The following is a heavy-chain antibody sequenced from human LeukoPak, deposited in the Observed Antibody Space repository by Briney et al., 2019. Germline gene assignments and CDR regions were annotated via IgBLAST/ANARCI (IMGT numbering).Heavy chain of an antibody. D-gene: IGHD2-15*01. CDR2: IRYDGSNK. Sequence: PGGSLRLSCAASGFTFSSYGMHWVRQAPGKGLEWVAFIRYDGSNKYYADSVKGRFTISRDNSKNTLYLQMNSLRAEDTAVYYCAKTLGYCSGGSCYHFDYWGQGTLVTVSS. V-gene: IGHV3-30*02. J-gene: IGHJ4*02. CDR1: GFTFSSYG. CDR3: AKTLGYCSGGSCYHFDY.